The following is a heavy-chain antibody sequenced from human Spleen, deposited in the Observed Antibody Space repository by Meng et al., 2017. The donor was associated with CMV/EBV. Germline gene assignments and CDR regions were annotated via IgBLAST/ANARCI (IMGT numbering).Heavy chain of an antibody. Sequence: GSLRLSCAVYGGSFSGYYWSWIRQPPGKGLEWIGEINHSGSTNYNPSLKSRVTISVDTSKNQFSLKLSSVTAADTAVYYCARSSTSCYCAFDIWGQGTMVTVS. CDR3: ARSSTSCYCAFDI. V-gene: IGHV4-34*01. CDR2: INHSGST. D-gene: IGHD2-2*01. J-gene: IGHJ3*02. CDR1: GGSFSGYY.